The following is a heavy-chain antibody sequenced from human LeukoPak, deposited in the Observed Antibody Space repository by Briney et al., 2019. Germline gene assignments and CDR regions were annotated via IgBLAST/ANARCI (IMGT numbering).Heavy chain of an antibody. D-gene: IGHD6-19*01. V-gene: IGHV4-59*01. J-gene: IGHJ6*02. Sequence: PSETLSLTCTVSRGSISSYFWSWIRQPPGKGLEWIGYIYYTGSTNYNPSLMSRVTISLDTSKNQFSLRLSSLTAADTAVYYCARYSGMTVAGTVYYGMDVWGQGTTVTVS. CDR1: RGSISSYF. CDR3: ARYSGMTVAGTVYYGMDV. CDR2: IYYTGST.